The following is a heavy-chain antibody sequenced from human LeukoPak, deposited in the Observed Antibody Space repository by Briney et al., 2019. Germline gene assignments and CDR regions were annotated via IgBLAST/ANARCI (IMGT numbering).Heavy chain of an antibody. Sequence: PGGSLRLSCAASGFTFSDYWMTWVRQAPGKGLEWVANIKPDGSERYHVDSVKGRFTISRDNAKNSLYLQMNSLRVEDTAVYYCASYLYWRSDLGYWGQGTLVTVSA. CDR1: GFTFSDYW. CDR3: ASYLYWRSDLGY. CDR2: IKPDGSER. V-gene: IGHV3-7*01. D-gene: IGHD2-8*02. J-gene: IGHJ4*02.